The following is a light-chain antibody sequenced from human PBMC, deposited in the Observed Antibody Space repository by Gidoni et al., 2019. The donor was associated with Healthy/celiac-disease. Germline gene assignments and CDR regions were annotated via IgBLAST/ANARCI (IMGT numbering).Light chain of an antibody. CDR1: QSISSY. J-gene: IGKJ1*01. CDR2: AAS. V-gene: IGKV1-39*01. CDR3: QPSYSTPQT. Sequence: DIQMTQSPSSLSASVGDRVTITCRASQSISSYLNWYQQKPGKAPKLLIYAASSLQSGVPSRFSGSGSGTDFTLTISSLQPEDFATYYCQPSYSTPQTFGQGTQVEIK.